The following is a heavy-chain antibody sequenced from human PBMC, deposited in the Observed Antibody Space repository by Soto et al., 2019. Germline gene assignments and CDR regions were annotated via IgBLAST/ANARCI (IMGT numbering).Heavy chain of an antibody. V-gene: IGHV6-1*01. CDR3: ARDKHDYFNRGIGFDT. D-gene: IGHD4-17*01. J-gene: IGHJ5*02. CDR1: GDSVSSNGAA. Sequence: SPTLSLTCAISGDSVSSNGAAWNWIRQSPSRGLEWLGRTYYRSKWYNDYAVSVKSRININPDTSKSQFSLQLNSVTPEDTAVYYCARDKHDYFNRGIGFDTWGQGILVTVSS. CDR2: TYYRSKWYN.